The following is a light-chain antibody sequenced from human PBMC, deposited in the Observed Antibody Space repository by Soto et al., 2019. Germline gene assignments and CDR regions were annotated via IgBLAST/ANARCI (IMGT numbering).Light chain of an antibody. CDR2: GAS. Sequence: EIVMTQSPATLSVSPGERATLSCRASQSVSSNLAWYQQKPGQAPRLLIYGASTRATGIPDRFSGSGSGTDFTLTISSLEPEDFGLYYCQQRSNWPLTFGGGTKVDIK. V-gene: IGKV3-11*01. CDR3: QQRSNWPLT. J-gene: IGKJ4*01. CDR1: QSVSSN.